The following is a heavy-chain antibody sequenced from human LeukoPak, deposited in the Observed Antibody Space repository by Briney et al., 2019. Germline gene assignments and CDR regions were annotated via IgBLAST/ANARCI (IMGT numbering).Heavy chain of an antibody. CDR1: GYTFTNSA. D-gene: IGHD3-9*01. J-gene: IGHJ4*02. V-gene: IGHV1-3*01. CDR2: INAGNGNT. Sequence: ASVKVSCKASGYTFTNSAIHWVRQAPGQRLEWMGWINAGNGNTKYSQKFQGRVTITRDTSASTAYMELSSLRSEDTAVYYCARRYAILTGSDYWGQGTLVTVSS. CDR3: ARRYAILTGSDY.